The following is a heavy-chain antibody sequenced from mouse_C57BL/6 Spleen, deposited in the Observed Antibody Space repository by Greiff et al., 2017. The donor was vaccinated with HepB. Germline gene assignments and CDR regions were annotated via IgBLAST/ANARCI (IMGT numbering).Heavy chain of an antibody. D-gene: IGHD2-3*01. CDR2: INPNNGGT. CDR3: ARMMDGHDGGFAY. J-gene: IGHJ3*01. CDR1: GYTFTDYY. Sequence: EVQLQQSGPELVKPGASVKISCKASGYTFTDYYMNWVKQSHGKSLEWIGDINPNNGGTSYNQKFKGKATLTVDKSSSTAYMELRSLTSEDSAVYYCARMMDGHDGGFAYWGQGTLVTVSA. V-gene: IGHV1-26*01.